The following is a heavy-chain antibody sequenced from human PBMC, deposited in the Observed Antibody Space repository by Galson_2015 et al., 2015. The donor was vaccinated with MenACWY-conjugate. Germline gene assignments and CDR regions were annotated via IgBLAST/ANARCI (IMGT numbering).Heavy chain of an antibody. J-gene: IGHJ6*02. CDR2: IYYSGST. V-gene: IGHV4-59*01. CDR3: ARGEAVARQGTDYGMDV. Sequence: ETLSLTCTVSGGSISSYYWSWIRQPPGKGLEWIGYIYYSGSTNYNPSLKSRVTISVDTSKNQFSLKLSSVTAADTAVYYCARGEAVARQGTDYGMDVWGQGTTVTVSS. D-gene: IGHD6-19*01. CDR1: GGSISSYY.